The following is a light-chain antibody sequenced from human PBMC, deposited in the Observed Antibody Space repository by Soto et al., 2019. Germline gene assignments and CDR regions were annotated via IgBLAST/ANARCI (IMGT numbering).Light chain of an antibody. CDR3: TSYTNTSLLRTV. Sequence: QSVLTPPASVSGSTGQSITISCTGRSGDVGGYGYVSWYQQHPGKAPKLIIYEVTKRPSGVSNRFSGSKSGNTASLTISGLQSDDEADYYCTSYTNTSLLRTVVGTGTKVTVL. V-gene: IGLV2-14*01. J-gene: IGLJ1*01. CDR1: SGDVGGYGY. CDR2: EVT.